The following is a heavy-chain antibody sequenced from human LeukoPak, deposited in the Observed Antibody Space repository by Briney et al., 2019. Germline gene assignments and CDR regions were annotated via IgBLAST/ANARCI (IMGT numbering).Heavy chain of an antibody. Sequence: PGESLKISCKGSGYSFTSYWIAWVRQMPGKGLEWMGIINPRDSDSRYGPSFQGQVTFSADNSINTAYLHWISLKTSDTATYYCAKISLAGDYFDHWGQGTLIAVSS. CDR2: INPRDSDS. J-gene: IGHJ4*02. CDR3: AKISLAGDYFDH. D-gene: IGHD6-19*01. V-gene: IGHV5-51*01. CDR1: GYSFTSYW.